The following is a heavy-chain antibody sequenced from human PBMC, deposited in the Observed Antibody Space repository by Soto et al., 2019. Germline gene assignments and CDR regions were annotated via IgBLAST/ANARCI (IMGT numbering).Heavy chain of an antibody. CDR3: ARGSYYDSSGSYYFDY. Sequence: SVKVSCKASGGTFSSYTISWVRQAPGQGLEWMGRIIPILGIANYAQKFQGRVTITADKSTSTAYMELSSLRSEDTAVYYCARGSYYDSSGSYYFDYWGQGTLVTVSS. CDR1: GGTFSSYT. J-gene: IGHJ4*02. CDR2: IIPILGIA. D-gene: IGHD3-22*01. V-gene: IGHV1-69*02.